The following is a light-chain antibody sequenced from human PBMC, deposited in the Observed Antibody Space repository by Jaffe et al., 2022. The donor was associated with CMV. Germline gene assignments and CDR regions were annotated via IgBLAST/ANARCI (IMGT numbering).Light chain of an antibody. Sequence: DIQMTQSPSSLSASVGDRVIITCRASQTVTTFLNWYQQKPGKAPRLLIYGASNLQSGVTSRFTGSGSGTYFTLSISNLQPEDLATYYCQQSYRTPHTFGQGTKVEIK. CDR1: QTVTTF. CDR3: QQSYRTPHT. J-gene: IGKJ2*01. V-gene: IGKV1-39*01. CDR2: GAS.